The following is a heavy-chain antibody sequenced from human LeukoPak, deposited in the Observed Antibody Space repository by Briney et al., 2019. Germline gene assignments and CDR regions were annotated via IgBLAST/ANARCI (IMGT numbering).Heavy chain of an antibody. CDR1: GYSISSGYY. CDR2: IYHSGST. Sequence: SETLSLTCTVSGYSISSGYYWGWIRQPPGKGLEWIGSIYHSGSTYYNPSLKSRVTISVDTSKNQFSLKLSSVTAADTAVYYCAREMATTNRAEAFDIWGQGTMVTVSS. V-gene: IGHV4-38-2*02. J-gene: IGHJ3*02. D-gene: IGHD5-12*01. CDR3: AREMATTNRAEAFDI.